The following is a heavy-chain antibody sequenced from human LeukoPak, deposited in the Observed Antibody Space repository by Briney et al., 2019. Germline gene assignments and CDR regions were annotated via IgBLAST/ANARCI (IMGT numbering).Heavy chain of an antibody. D-gene: IGHD6-13*01. Sequence: QTGGSLRLSCAASGFTFSSYGMHWVRQAPGKGLEWVAFIRYDGSNKYCADSVKGRFTISRDNSKNTLYLQMNSLRAEDTAVYYCSPGPGIAAAGETPFDYWGQGTLVTVSS. V-gene: IGHV3-30*02. CDR3: SPGPGIAAAGETPFDY. J-gene: IGHJ4*02. CDR2: IRYDGSNK. CDR1: GFTFSSYG.